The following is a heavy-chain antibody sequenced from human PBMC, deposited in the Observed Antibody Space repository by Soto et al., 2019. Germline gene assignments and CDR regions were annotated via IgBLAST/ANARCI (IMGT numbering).Heavy chain of an antibody. CDR3: ARGLETYYDILTGYHFDY. CDR1: GFTFSSYE. Sequence: SGGSLRLSCAASGFTFSSYEMNWVRQAPGKGLEWVSYISSSGSTIYYADSVKGRFTISRDNAKNSLYLQMNSLRAEDTAVYYCARGLETYYDILTGYHFDYWGQGTLVTVSS. CDR2: ISSSGSTI. V-gene: IGHV3-48*03. D-gene: IGHD3-9*01. J-gene: IGHJ4*02.